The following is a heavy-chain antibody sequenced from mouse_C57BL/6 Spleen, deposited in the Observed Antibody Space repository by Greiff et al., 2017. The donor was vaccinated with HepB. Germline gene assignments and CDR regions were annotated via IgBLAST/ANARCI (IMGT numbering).Heavy chain of an antibody. CDR2: ISSGSSTI. J-gene: IGHJ3*01. Sequence: EVQLQQSGGGLVKPGGSLKLSCAASGFTFSDYGMHWVRQAPEKGLEWVAYISSGSSTIYYADTVKGRFTISRDNAKNTLFLQMTSLRSEDTAMYYCATDGYDGTWFAYWGQGTLVTVSA. D-gene: IGHD2-2*01. CDR1: GFTFSDYG. CDR3: ATDGYDGTWFAY. V-gene: IGHV5-17*01.